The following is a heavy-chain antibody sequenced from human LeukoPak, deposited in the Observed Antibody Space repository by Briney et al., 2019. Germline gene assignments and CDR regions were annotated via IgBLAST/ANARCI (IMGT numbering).Heavy chain of an antibody. Sequence: GGSLRPSCAASGFTFSSYSMNWVRQAPGKGLEWVSSISSSSSYIYYADSVKGRFTISRDNAKNSLYLQMNSLRAEDTAVYYCARVGIAVAGPYFDYWGQGTLVTVSS. D-gene: IGHD6-19*01. V-gene: IGHV3-21*01. CDR1: GFTFSSYS. J-gene: IGHJ4*02. CDR2: ISSSSSYI. CDR3: ARVGIAVAGPYFDY.